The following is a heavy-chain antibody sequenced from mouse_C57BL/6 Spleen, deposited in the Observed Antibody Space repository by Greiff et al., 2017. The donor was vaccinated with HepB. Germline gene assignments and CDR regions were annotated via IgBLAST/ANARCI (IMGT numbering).Heavy chain of an antibody. V-gene: IGHV3-1*01. CDR1: GYSITSGYD. Sequence: EVKLMESGPGMVKPSQSLSLTCTVTGYSITSGYDWHWIRHFPGNKLEWMGYISYSGSTNYNPSLKSRISITHDTSKNHFFLKLNSVTTEDTATYYCARGDYGSLFAYWGQGTLVTVSA. J-gene: IGHJ3*01. CDR3: ARGDYGSLFAY. CDR2: ISYSGST. D-gene: IGHD1-1*01.